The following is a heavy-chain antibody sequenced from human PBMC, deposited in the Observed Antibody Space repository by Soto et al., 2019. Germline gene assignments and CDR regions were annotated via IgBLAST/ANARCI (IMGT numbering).Heavy chain of an antibody. V-gene: IGHV5-51*01. D-gene: IGHD3-22*01. J-gene: IGHJ5*02. CDR3: ARKDKSGYFNWFDP. CDR1: GYRFTSYW. CDR2: IFPSDSDT. Sequence: GESLKISCRTSGYRFTSYWIAWVRQMPGKGLEWMGIIFPSDSDTRYSPSFQGQVTISADRSTSTVFLQWASLKASDTAVYFCARKDKSGYFNWFDPWGQGTMVTVYS.